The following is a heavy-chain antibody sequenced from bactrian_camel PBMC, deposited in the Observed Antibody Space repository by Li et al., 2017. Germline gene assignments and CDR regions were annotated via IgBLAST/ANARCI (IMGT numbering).Heavy chain of an antibody. D-gene: IGHD1*01. V-gene: IGHV3S40*01. CDR1: GFVFSSYA. J-gene: IGHJ4*01. CDR2: INSAGTAT. Sequence: QLVESGGGLVQPGESLRLSCEASGFVFSSYAMTWVRQAPGKGLEWVSVINSAGTATFYIDSVKGRFTISQDNAKNTVYLQMNMLKPEDTAMYYCAATGQMLSVAGCRTQGTQVTVS.